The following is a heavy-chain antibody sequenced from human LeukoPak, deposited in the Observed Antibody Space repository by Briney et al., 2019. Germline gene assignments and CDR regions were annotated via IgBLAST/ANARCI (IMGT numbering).Heavy chain of an antibody. CDR1: GDSISSSNYY. J-gene: IGHJ4*02. D-gene: IGHD1-26*01. CDR2: ISYSGNT. Sequence: KPSETLSLTCTVSGDSISSSNYYWGWIRQPPGKGLEWIGSISYSGNTYYNPSLKSRVTISVDTSKNQFSLKLSSVTAADTAVYYCAREDPGDMGARDNYFDYWGQGTLVTVSS. CDR3: AREDPGDMGARDNYFDY. V-gene: IGHV4-39*07.